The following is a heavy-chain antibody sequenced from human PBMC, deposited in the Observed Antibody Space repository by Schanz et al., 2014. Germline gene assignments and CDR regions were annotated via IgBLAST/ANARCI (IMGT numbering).Heavy chain of an antibody. J-gene: IGHJ6*02. D-gene: IGHD3-3*02. CDR2: IHHSGSI. CDR1: GGPFSGYF. Sequence: QVQLQQWGAGLLKPSETLSLTCAVYGGPFSGYFWSWIRQSPGKGLQWIGEIHHSGSIIYNPSLRMGVPISMDTANTQFFLKVTSVTAADTAVYYCARHLVNAYGMDVWGQGTAVTVSS. CDR3: ARHLVNAYGMDV. V-gene: IGHV4-34*01.